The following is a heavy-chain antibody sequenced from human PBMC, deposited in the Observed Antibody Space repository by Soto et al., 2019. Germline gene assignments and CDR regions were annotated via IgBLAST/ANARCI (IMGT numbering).Heavy chain of an antibody. CDR2: MNPNSGES. V-gene: IGHV1-8*01. J-gene: IGHJ3*01. CDR1: GYTFTSYE. CDR3: ATLLGEAFDV. Sequence: ASVKVSCKASGYTFTSYEINWVRQATGQGPEWIGWMNPNSGESGYSQKFQGRVTMTRNTSISTAYMQLSSLKSDDSAVYYCATLLGEAFDVWGQGTTVTVS. D-gene: IGHD7-27*01.